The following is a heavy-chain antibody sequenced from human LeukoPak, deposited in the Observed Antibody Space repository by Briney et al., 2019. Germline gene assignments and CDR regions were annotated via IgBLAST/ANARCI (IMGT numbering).Heavy chain of an antibody. Sequence: GGSLRLSCAASGFTFSSYAMSWVRQAPGKGLEGVSAISGSGGSTYYAASVKGRFTISRDNSKNTLYLQMNSLRAEDTAVYYCARGGAARPDYWGQGTLVTVSS. CDR2: ISGSGGST. CDR1: GFTFSSYA. CDR3: ARGGAARPDY. V-gene: IGHV3-23*01. J-gene: IGHJ4*02. D-gene: IGHD6-6*01.